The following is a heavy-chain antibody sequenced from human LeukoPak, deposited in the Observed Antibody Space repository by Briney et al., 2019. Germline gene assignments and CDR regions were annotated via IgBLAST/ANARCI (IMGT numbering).Heavy chain of an antibody. D-gene: IGHD6-13*01. CDR2: ISWNSGSI. V-gene: IGHV3-9*01. Sequence: PGGSLRLSCAASGFTFDDYAMHWVRQAPGKGLEWVSGISWNSGSIGYADSVKGRFTISRDNAKNSLYLQMNSLGAEDTALYYCVKVTAAGFVDHWGQGTLVTVSS. CDR1: GFTFDDYA. CDR3: VKVTAAGFVDH. J-gene: IGHJ4*02.